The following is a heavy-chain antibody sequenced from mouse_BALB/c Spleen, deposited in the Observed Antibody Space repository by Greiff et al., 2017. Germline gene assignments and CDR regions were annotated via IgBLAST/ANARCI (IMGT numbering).Heavy chain of an antibody. CDR3: AREGLFDY. V-gene: IGHV5-12-2*01. CDR1: GFTFSSYT. Sequence: EVQRVESGGGLVQPGGSLKLSCAASGFTFSSYTMSWVRQTPEKRLEWVAYISNGGGSTYYPDTVKGRFTISRDNAKNTLYLQMSSLKSEDTAMYYCAREGLFDYWGQGTTLTVAS. J-gene: IGHJ2*01. D-gene: IGHD3-3*01. CDR2: ISNGGGST.